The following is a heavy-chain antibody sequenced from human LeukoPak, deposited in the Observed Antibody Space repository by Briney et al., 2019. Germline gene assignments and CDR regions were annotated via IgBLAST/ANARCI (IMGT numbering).Heavy chain of an antibody. J-gene: IGHJ6*03. CDR3: ARVYDFWSGYYAHYYYYMDV. Sequence: SETLSLTCTVSGGSNSSYYWSWIRQPPGKGLEWIGYIYYSGSTNYNPSLKSRVTISVDTSKNQFSLKLSSVTAADTAVYYCARVYDFWSGYYAHYYYYMDVWGKGTTVTVSS. V-gene: IGHV4-59*01. CDR2: IYYSGST. D-gene: IGHD3-3*01. CDR1: GGSNSSYY.